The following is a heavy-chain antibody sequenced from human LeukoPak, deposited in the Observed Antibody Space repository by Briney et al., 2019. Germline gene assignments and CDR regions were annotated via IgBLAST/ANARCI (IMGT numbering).Heavy chain of an antibody. J-gene: IGHJ4*02. CDR3: TTTDYYDSSGYDY. D-gene: IGHD3-22*01. CDR1: GFTFSNAW. CDR2: IKSKTDGRTT. Sequence: SGGSLRLSCAASGFTFSNAWMSWVRQAPGKGLEWVGRIKSKTDGRTTDYAAPVKGRFTISRDDSKNTLYLQMNSLKTEDTAVYYCTTTDYYDSSGYDYWGQGTLVTVSS. V-gene: IGHV3-15*01.